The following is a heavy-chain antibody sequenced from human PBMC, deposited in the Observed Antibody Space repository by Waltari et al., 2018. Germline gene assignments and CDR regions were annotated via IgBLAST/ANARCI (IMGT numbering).Heavy chain of an antibody. CDR2: ISGSGGST. V-gene: IGHV3-23*01. Sequence: EVQLLESGGGLVQPGGSLRLSCAASGFTFSSYAMSWVRQAPGKGLEWVSAISGSGGSTYYGDAVKCRFTISRENSKNTLYLEMNSLRAEDTAVYYCAKGGVGTPHYWYFDLWGRGTLVTVSS. CDR1: GFTFSSYA. CDR3: AKGGVGTPHYWYFDL. D-gene: IGHD1-1*01. J-gene: IGHJ2*01.